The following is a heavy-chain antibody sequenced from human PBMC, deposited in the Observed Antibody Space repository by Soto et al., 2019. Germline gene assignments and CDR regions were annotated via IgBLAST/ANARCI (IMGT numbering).Heavy chain of an antibody. CDR1: GGSISSSY. D-gene: IGHD6-19*01. Sequence: SAPLSLTCSVSGGSISSSYWSWIRQSPGKGLEWLGYVYYTGSTNYSPSLRSRVSISVDTSKNEFSLRLSSVTAADTAVYFCARSVAVPGAHIDYWGQGTQVTVSS. V-gene: IGHV4-59*01. CDR3: ARSVAVPGAHIDY. CDR2: VYYTGST. J-gene: IGHJ4*02.